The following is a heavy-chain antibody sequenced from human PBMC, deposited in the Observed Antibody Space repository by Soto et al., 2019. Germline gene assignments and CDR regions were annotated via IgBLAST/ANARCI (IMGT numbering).Heavy chain of an antibody. J-gene: IGHJ3*02. CDR2: IYYSGST. V-gene: IGHV4-59*01. CDR1: GGSISSYY. D-gene: IGHD4-17*01. CDR3: ARNTYYGDYVGKAFDI. Sequence: SETLSLTCTVSGGSISSYYWSWIRQPPGKGLEWIGYIYYSGSTNYNPSLKSRVTISVDTSKNQFSLKLSSVTAADTAVYYCARNTYYGDYVGKAFDIWGQGTMVTVSS.